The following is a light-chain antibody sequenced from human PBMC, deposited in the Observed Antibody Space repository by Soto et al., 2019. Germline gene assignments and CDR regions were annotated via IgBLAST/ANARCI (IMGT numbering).Light chain of an antibody. V-gene: IGLV1-40*01. CDR1: SSNIGAGYD. CDR3: QSYDSTLSGSG. Sequence: QAVLTQPPSVSGAPGQRVTISCTGSSSNIGAGYDVHWYQQLPGTAPKLLIYGNSNRPSGVPDRFSGSKSGTSASLAITGLLAEDEADYYCQSYDSTLSGSGFGGGTKVTVL. CDR2: GNS. J-gene: IGLJ3*02.